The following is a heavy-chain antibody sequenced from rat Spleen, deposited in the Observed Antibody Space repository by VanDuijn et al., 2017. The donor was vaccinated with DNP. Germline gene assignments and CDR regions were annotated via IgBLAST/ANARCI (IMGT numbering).Heavy chain of an antibody. J-gene: IGHJ2*01. CDR1: GFTFSSFP. V-gene: IGHV5-46*01. CDR2: IFTSGGST. CDR3: ARLTSGMTSYYFPY. Sequence: EVQLVESGGGLVQPGRSMRLSCAASGFTFSSFPMAWVRQAPTKGLEGVAAIFTSGGSTYYRDSVKGRFTISRDDAKSTLYLQMNSLRSEDTATYYCARLTSGMTSYYFPYWGQGVMVTVSS. D-gene: IGHD1-7*01.